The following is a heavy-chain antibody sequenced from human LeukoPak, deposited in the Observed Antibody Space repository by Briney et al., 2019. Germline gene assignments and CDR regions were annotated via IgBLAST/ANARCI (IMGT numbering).Heavy chain of an antibody. CDR3: ARLDSYGYAVDY. CDR1: GFTFSDYY. V-gene: IGHV3-11*01. Sequence: PGGSLRLSCAASGFTFSDYYMSWIRQAPGKGLEWVSYISSSGSTIYCADSVKGRFTISRDNAKNSLYLQMNSLRAEDTAVYYCARLDSYGYAVDYWGQGTLVTVSS. D-gene: IGHD5-18*01. J-gene: IGHJ4*02. CDR2: ISSSGSTI.